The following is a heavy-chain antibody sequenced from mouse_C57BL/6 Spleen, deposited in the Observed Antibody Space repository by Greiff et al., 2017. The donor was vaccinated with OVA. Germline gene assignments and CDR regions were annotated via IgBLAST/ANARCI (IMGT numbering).Heavy chain of an antibody. D-gene: IGHD1-1*01. CDR1: GFTFSDYG. Sequence: EVKLEESGGGLVKPGGSLKLSCAASGFTFSDYGMHWVRQAPEKGLEWVAYISSGSSTIYSADTVKGRFTISRDNAKNTLFLQMTSLRSEDTAMYYCARSVVGVDYWGQGTSVTVSS. J-gene: IGHJ4*01. CDR2: ISSGSSTI. V-gene: IGHV5-17*01. CDR3: ARSVVGVDY.